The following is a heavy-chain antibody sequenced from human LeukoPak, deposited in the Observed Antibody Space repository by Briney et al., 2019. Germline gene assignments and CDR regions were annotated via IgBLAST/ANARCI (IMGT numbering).Heavy chain of an antibody. CDR1: GIIITSYW. CDR3: TRDEF. V-gene: IGHV3-7*01. CDR2: INQDGSEK. J-gene: IGHJ4*02. D-gene: IGHD3-10*01. Sequence: QPGGSLRLSCAASGIIITSYWMSWVRQAPGKGLEWVANINQDGSEKYYMDSVEGRFTISRDDAKKSLYLQMNSLRAEDTAVYYCTRDEFWGQGTLVTVSS.